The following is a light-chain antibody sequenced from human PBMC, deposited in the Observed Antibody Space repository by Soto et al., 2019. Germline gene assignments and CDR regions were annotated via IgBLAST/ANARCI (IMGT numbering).Light chain of an antibody. CDR3: AAWDDSLNGVV. Sequence: QSVLTQPPSASGTPGQRVTISCSGSSSNIGSNTVNWYQQLPGKAPKLLIYSNNQRPSGVPDRFSGSKSGTSASLAIGGLQSEYEADYSCAAWDDSLNGVVFCGGPKVTVL. J-gene: IGLJ2*01. V-gene: IGLV1-44*01. CDR1: SSNIGSNT. CDR2: SNN.